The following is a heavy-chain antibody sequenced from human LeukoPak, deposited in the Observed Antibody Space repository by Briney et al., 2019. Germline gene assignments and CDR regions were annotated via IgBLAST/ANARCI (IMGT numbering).Heavy chain of an antibody. J-gene: IGHJ4*02. V-gene: IGHV4-30-4*01. CDR2: IYYSGST. CDR3: ASHYGRELLYY. CDR1: GGSISSGDYS. Sequence: PSETLSLTCTVSGGSISSGDYSWSWIRQPPGKGLEWIGYIYYSGSTYYNPSLKSRVTISVDTSKNQFSLKLSSVTAADTAVYYCASHYGRELLYYWGQGTLVTVSS. D-gene: IGHD1-26*01.